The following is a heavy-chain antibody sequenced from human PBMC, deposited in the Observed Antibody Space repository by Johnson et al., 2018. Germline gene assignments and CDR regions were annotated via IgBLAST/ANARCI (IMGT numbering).Heavy chain of an antibody. CDR3: ARDRLELQGHNDAFDM. J-gene: IGHJ3*02. Sequence: QVQLVQSGGGVVQPGRSLRPSCAASGFTFSIYGMHWVRQAPGKGLEWVGIISPDHSTDSVPGRFPISRDNSKNPLYLQMNTLGIEDTAVYYCARDRLELQGHNDAFDMWGQGTRVTVSS. V-gene: IGHV3-30*03. CDR2: ISPD. CDR1: GFTFSIYG. D-gene: IGHD1-7*01.